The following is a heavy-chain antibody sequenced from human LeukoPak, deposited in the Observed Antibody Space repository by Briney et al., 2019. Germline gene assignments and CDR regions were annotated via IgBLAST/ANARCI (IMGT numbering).Heavy chain of an antibody. CDR2: IYTSGST. J-gene: IGHJ6*03. Sequence: SETLSLTCTVSGGSISSGSYYWSWIRQPAGKGLEWIGRIYTSGSTNYNPSLKSRVTISVDTSKNQFSLKLSSVTAADTAVYYCARDTVSSPGLGYYYYYMDVWGKGTTVTVSS. CDR3: ARDTVSSPGLGYYYYYMDV. D-gene: IGHD3/OR15-3a*01. CDR1: GGSISSGSYY. V-gene: IGHV4-61*02.